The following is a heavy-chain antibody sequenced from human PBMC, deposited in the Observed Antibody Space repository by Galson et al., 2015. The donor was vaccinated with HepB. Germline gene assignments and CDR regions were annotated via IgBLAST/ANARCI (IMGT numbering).Heavy chain of an antibody. V-gene: IGHV2-5*02. CDR3: AHSPSNSQLVPSWFDP. J-gene: IGHJ5*02. D-gene: IGHD6-13*01. Sequence: PALVKPTQTLTLTCTFSGFSLSTSGVGVGWIRQPPGKALEWLALIYWDDDKRYSPSLKSRLTITKDTSKNQVVLTMTNMDPVDTATYYCAHSPSNSQLVPSWFDPWGQGTLVTVSS. CDR1: GFSLSTSGVG. CDR2: IYWDDDK.